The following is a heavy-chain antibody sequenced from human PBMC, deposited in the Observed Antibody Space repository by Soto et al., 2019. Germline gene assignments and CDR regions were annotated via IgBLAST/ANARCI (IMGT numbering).Heavy chain of an antibody. CDR1: GFAFSSHP. D-gene: IGHD6-6*01. Sequence: PVGSLRLSCTGSGFAFSSHPMNWVRQAPERGLEWVSGISDGGDLTYNADSVRGRFTISRDNSKNTLFLQMNSLRVEDTAVYYCARRAFGSSRSFDIWGQGTMVTVSS. J-gene: IGHJ3*02. CDR3: ARRAFGSSRSFDI. V-gene: IGHV3-23*01. CDR2: ISDGGDLT.